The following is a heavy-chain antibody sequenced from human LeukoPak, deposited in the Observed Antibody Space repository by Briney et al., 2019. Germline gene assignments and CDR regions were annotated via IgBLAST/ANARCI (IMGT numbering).Heavy chain of an antibody. J-gene: IGHJ6*02. CDR2: IYYSGST. CDR3: ARVAYYDFWSAFMDV. D-gene: IGHD3-3*01. V-gene: IGHV4-59*01. CDR1: GGSFSGYY. Sequence: SETLSLTCAVYGGSFSGYYWSWIRQPPGKGLEWIGYIYYSGSTNYNPSLKSRVTISVDTSKNQFSLKLSSVTAADTAVYYCARVAYYDFWSAFMDVWGQGTTVTVSS.